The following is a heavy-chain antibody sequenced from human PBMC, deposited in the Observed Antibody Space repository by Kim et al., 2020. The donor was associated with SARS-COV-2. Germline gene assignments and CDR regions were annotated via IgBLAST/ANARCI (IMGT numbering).Heavy chain of an antibody. Sequence: SVKVSCKASGGTFSQYGISWVRQAPGQGLEWMGAIIPIFGTTHYAPKFQGRVTITSDEFTNTANMELTSLTSGDTAVYYCARDRGSLSGMDVWGQGTTVTVTS. CDR3: ARDRGSLSGMDV. J-gene: IGHJ6*02. CDR1: GGTFSQYG. CDR2: IIPIFGTT. V-gene: IGHV1-69*13. D-gene: IGHD2-15*01.